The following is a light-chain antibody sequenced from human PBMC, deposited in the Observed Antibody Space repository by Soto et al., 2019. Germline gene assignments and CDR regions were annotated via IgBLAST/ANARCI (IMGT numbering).Light chain of an antibody. J-gene: IGLJ2*01. Sequence: QSALTQRASVSGSLGQSITISCTGTSIDIGGYNYVSWYQQHPGKAPKLIIYEVSYRPSGVSNRFSASKSANTASLTISGLQAEDEADYYCNSYASSNSLIFGAGTKLTVL. CDR2: EVS. CDR1: SIDIGGYNY. CDR3: NSYASSNSLI. V-gene: IGLV2-14*01.